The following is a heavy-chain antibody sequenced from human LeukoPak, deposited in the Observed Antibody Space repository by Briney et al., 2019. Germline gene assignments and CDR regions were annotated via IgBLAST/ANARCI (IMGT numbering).Heavy chain of an antibody. Sequence: ASVKVSCKASGYTFTSYYMHWVRQAPGQGLEWMGWINLNSGVTKYAQIFQGSVTMTRDTSISTAYMELSRLTSDDTAVYYCARDDGSSSENAFDVWGQGTMVTVSS. CDR3: ARDDGSSSENAFDV. D-gene: IGHD6-6*01. CDR1: GYTFTSYY. CDR2: INLNSGVT. J-gene: IGHJ3*01. V-gene: IGHV1-2*02.